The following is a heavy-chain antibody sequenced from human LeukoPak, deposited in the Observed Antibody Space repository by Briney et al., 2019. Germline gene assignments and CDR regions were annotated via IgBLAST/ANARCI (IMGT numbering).Heavy chain of an antibody. D-gene: IGHD3-10*01. CDR2: ISYSGST. V-gene: IGHV4-31*03. CDR3: ARGGSRITLVRGVIIDYFDY. CDR1: SGSISSGDYY. J-gene: IGHJ4*02. Sequence: SETLSRTCTVSSGSISSGDYYWSWIRQHPGKGLEWIGYISYSGSTSYNPSLKSRVKISVDTSRNQFSLKLSSVTAADTAVYYCARGGSRITLVRGVIIDYFDYWGQGSLVTVSS.